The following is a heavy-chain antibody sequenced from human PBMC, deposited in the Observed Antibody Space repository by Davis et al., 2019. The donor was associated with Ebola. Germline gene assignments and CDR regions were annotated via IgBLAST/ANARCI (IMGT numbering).Heavy chain of an antibody. CDR2: ISGRGGST. V-gene: IGHV3-23*01. Sequence: GESLKISCAASGFTFSSYAMSWVRQAPGKGLEWVSAISGRGGSTYYADSVKGRFTISRDNSKNTLYLQMNSLRAEDTAVYYCAKISRSGSPPWGQGTLVTVSS. D-gene: IGHD1-26*01. J-gene: IGHJ5*02. CDR1: GFTFSSYA. CDR3: AKISRSGSPP.